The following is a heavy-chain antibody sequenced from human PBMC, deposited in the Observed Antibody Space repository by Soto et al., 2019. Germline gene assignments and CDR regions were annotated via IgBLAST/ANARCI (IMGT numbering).Heavy chain of an antibody. CDR3: AKITGNWPYDYVWGSPPNLIHFDY. J-gene: IGHJ4*02. CDR1: GFTFSSYA. Sequence: EVQLLESGGGLVQPGGSLRLSCAASGFTFSSYAMSWVRQAPGKGLEWVSAISGSGGSTYYADSVKGRFTISRDNSKNTLYLQMNSLRAEDTAVYYCAKITGNWPYDYVWGSPPNLIHFDYWGQGTLVTVSS. D-gene: IGHD3-16*01. CDR2: ISGSGGST. V-gene: IGHV3-23*01.